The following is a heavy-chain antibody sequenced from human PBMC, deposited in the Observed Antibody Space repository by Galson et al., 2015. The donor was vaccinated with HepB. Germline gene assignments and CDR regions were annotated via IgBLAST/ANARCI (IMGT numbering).Heavy chain of an antibody. CDR2: ISYDGSNK. D-gene: IGHD5-12*01. CDR3: ARARGYSGYDFRRMAFDI. CDR1: GFTFSRHA. V-gene: IGHV3-30*04. Sequence: SLRLSCAASGFTFSRHAFHWVRQAPGKGLEWVAVISYDGSNKYYADSVKGRFTISRDNSKNTLYLQMNSLRAEDTAVYYCARARGYSGYDFRRMAFDIWGQGTMVTVSS. J-gene: IGHJ3*02.